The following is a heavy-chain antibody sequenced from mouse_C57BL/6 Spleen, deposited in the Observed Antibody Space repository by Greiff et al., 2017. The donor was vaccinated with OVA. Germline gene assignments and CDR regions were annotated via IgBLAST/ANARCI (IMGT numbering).Heavy chain of an antibody. V-gene: IGHV1-76*01. CDR3: ARSGDYGSSSMDY. Sequence: QVQLQQSGAELVRPGASVKLSCKASGYTFTDYYINWVKQRPGQGLEWIARIYPGSGNTYYNEKFKGKATLTAEKSSSTAYMQLSSLTSEDSAVYFCARSGDYGSSSMDYWGQGTSVTVSS. J-gene: IGHJ4*01. CDR2: IYPGSGNT. D-gene: IGHD1-1*01. CDR1: GYTFTDYY.